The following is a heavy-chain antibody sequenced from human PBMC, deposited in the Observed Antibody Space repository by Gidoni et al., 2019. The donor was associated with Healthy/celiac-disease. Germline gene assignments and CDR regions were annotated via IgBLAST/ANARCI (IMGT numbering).Heavy chain of an antibody. J-gene: IGHJ3*02. CDR2: IYYSGST. V-gene: IGHV4-39*01. D-gene: IGHD5-12*01. Sequence: QLQLQESGPGLVQPSETLSLTCTVSGGSISSSSYYWGWIRQPPGKGLEWIGSIYYSGSTYYNPSLKSRVTISVDTSKNQFSLKLSSVTAADTAVYYCASIPRGYSGYETTNDAFDIWGQGTMVTVSS. CDR3: ASIPRGYSGYETTNDAFDI. CDR1: GGSISSSSYY.